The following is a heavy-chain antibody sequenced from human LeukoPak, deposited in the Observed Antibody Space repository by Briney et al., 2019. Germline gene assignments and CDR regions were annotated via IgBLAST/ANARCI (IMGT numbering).Heavy chain of an antibody. D-gene: IGHD4-17*01. CDR2: IYYSGTT. CDR3: ARELATVTTPFDY. Sequence: SETLSLTCTVSGGSINSYYWSWIRQPPGKGLEWIGYIYYSGTTNYNPSLKSRVTISVDTSKNQFSLQLNSVTPEDTAVYYCARELATVTTPFDYWGQGTLVTVSS. CDR1: GGSINSYY. V-gene: IGHV4-59*12. J-gene: IGHJ4*02.